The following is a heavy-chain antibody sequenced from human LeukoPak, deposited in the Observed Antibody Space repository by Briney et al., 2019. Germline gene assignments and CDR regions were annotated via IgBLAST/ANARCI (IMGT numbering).Heavy chain of an antibody. Sequence: ASVKVSCKASGYTFTTSHMHWVRQAPGQGLEWMGIIIPSGGSTSYAQKLQGTVTMTSDTSTSTAYMELSSLKSEDTAVYYCARDGGDGSGYYYDDYWGQGTLVTVSS. CDR3: ARDGGDGSGYYYDDY. V-gene: IGHV1-46*04. D-gene: IGHD3-22*01. CDR1: GYTFTTSH. J-gene: IGHJ4*02. CDR2: IIPSGGST.